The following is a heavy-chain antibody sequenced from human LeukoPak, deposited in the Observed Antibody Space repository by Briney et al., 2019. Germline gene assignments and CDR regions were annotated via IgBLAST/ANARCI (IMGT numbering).Heavy chain of an antibody. J-gene: IGHJ4*02. CDR2: IYYNDDK. CDR1: DFSLSTPGMG. D-gene: IGHD3-9*01. Sequence: ESGPTLVNPTQTLTLTCTFSDFSLSTPGMGVGWIRQPPGKALEWLAFIYYNDDKRYSPSLRSRLTITRDTSKNQVVPAMTNMDPVDTATYYCAHLVVTIDWRSYFDYWGQGALVTVSS. CDR3: AHLVVTIDWRSYFDY. V-gene: IGHV2-5*01.